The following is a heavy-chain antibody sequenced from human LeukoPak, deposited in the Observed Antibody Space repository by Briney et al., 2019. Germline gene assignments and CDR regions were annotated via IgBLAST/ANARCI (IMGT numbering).Heavy chain of an antibody. J-gene: IGHJ4*02. CDR2: IIPIFGTA. CDR1: GGTFSSYA. Sequence: SVKVSCKASGGTFSSYAISWVRQAPGQGLEWMGGIIPIFGTANYAQKFQGRVTITTDESTSTAYMELSSLRSEDTAVYYCASRVSVVVPAAREMDLDYWGQGTLVTVSS. D-gene: IGHD2-2*01. V-gene: IGHV1-69*05. CDR3: ASRVSVVVPAAREMDLDY.